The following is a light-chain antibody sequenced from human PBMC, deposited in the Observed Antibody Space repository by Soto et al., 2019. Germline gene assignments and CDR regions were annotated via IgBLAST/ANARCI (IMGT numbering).Light chain of an antibody. J-gene: IGLJ1*01. CDR2: EVT. CDR1: SSDVGGYNY. CDR3: SSYTRSTTLGG. Sequence: QSALTQPASVSGSPGQSITISCTGTSSDVGGYNYVSWYQHHPGKAPKLIIYEVTNRPSGVSNRFSGSKSGNTASLTISGLQAEDEADYDCSSYTRSTTLGGFGTGTKLTVL. V-gene: IGLV2-14*01.